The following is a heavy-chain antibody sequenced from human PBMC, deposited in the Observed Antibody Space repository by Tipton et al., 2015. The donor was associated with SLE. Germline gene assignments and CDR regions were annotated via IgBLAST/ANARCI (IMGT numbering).Heavy chain of an antibody. CDR3: ARGRGIAAAGQGPDY. Sequence: TLSLTCTVSGGSISSGSYYWSWIRQPAGKGLEWIGYIYTSGSTNYNPSLKSRVTISVDTSKNQFSLKLSSVTAADTAVYYCARGRGIAAAGQGPDYWGQGTLVTVSS. V-gene: IGHV4-61*09. J-gene: IGHJ4*02. D-gene: IGHD6-13*01. CDR1: GGSISSGSYY. CDR2: IYTSGST.